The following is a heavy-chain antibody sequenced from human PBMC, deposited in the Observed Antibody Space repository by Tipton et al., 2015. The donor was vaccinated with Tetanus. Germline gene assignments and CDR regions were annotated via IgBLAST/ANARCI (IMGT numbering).Heavy chain of an antibody. D-gene: IGHD2-15*01. V-gene: IGHV4-61*01. CDR2: IYYSGST. Sequence: TLSLTCTVSGGSVSSGSYYWSWIRQPPGKGLEWIGYIYYSGSTNYNPSLKSRVTISVDTSKNQFSLKLSSVTAADTAVYYCARVTLVCSGGSCYPGYFDYWGQGPLVPVSS. J-gene: IGHJ4*02. CDR3: ARVTLVCSGGSCYPGYFDY. CDR1: GGSVSSGSYY.